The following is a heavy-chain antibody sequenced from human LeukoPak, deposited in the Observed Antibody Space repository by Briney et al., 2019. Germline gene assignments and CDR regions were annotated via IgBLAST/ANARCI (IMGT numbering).Heavy chain of an antibody. CDR2: ISDSGNTI. J-gene: IGHJ4*02. Sequence: GGSLRLSCAASGFTFSRYSMNWVRQAPGKGLEWVSYISDSGNTIHYADSVKGRLTTSRDNAKNSLFLQMNSLRVEDTSVFYCARDQGGYNYGRGYFDYWGRGTLVTVSS. CDR3: ARDQGGYNYGRGYFDY. D-gene: IGHD5-24*01. V-gene: IGHV3-48*01. CDR1: GFTFSRYS.